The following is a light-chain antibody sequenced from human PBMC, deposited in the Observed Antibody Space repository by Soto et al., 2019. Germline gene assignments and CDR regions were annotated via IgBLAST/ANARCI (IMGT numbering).Light chain of an antibody. CDR3: QQFNSYPIT. CDR1: QGISSY. Sequence: DIQLTQSPSFLSASVGDRVTITCRASQGISSYLAWYQQKPGKAPNLLIYAASTLQSGVPSRFSGSGSGTEFTLTISSLQPEDFATYYCQQFNSYPITFGQGTRLEIK. J-gene: IGKJ5*01. V-gene: IGKV1-9*01. CDR2: AAS.